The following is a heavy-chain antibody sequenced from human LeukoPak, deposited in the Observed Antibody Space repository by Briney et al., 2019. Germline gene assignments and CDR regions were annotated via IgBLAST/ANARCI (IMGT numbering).Heavy chain of an antibody. D-gene: IGHD3-22*01. J-gene: IGHJ4*02. CDR3: AFLDYYDSSGPEVDY. CDR2: INPNSGGT. Sequence: ASVKVSCKASGYTFTSYDINWVRQATGQGLEWMGWINPNSGGTNYAQKFQGRVTMTRDTSISTAYMELSRLRSDDTAVYYCAFLDYYDSSGPEVDYWGQGTLVTVSS. V-gene: IGHV1-2*02. CDR1: GYTFTSYD.